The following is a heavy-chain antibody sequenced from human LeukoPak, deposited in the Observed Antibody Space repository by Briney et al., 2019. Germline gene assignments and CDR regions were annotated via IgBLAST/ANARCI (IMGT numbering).Heavy chain of an antibody. CDR1: GGSINTIDYY. Sequence: SETPSLICAVSGGSINTIDYYWGWIRQSPGQGLEWIGSIYHSGITYYNPSLNSRVTISVDTSKNQFSLRLNSVTAADTAMYYCARQLDYYLWSGRYFDPWGQGILVAVSS. CDR3: ARQLDYYLWSGRYFDP. D-gene: IGHD3-3*01. CDR2: IYHSGIT. J-gene: IGHJ5*02. V-gene: IGHV4-39*01.